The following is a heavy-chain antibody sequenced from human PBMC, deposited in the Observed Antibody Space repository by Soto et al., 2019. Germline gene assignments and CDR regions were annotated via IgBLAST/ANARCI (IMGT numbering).Heavy chain of an antibody. CDR2: IIPILGTA. Sequence: HVQLVQSGAEVKKPGSSVRVSCKAPGGTFGTYAINWVRQAPGQGLEWMGRIIPILGTANYAQMFQGRVTITADESTSTAYMELSSLRSEDRAVYYCARDDSNYPGRYGMDVWGQGTTVTVSS. CDR3: ARDDSNYPGRYGMDV. J-gene: IGHJ6*02. V-gene: IGHV1-69*11. D-gene: IGHD4-4*01. CDR1: GGTFGTYA.